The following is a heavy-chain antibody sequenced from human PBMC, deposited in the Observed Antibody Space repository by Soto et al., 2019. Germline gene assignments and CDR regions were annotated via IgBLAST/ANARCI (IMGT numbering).Heavy chain of an antibody. D-gene: IGHD3-3*01. CDR1: GFTFSSFS. V-gene: IGHV3-48*02. J-gene: IGHJ5*02. Sequence: AGGSLRLSSAASGFTFSSFSMNWVRQAPGKGLEWVSYISSSSSTIYYADSVKGRFTISRDNAKNSLYLQMNSLRDEDTAVYYCARDRGRHNFYDFWSGYYRDAHNWFDPWGQGTLVTVSS. CDR2: ISSSSSTI. CDR3: ARDRGRHNFYDFWSGYYRDAHNWFDP.